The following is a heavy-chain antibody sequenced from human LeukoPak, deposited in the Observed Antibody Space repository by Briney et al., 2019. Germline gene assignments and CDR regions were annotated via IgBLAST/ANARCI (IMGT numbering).Heavy chain of an antibody. CDR3: ASAEVPDSGGYYRPYYYYGMDV. Sequence: PSETLSLTCAVYGGSFSGYYWSWIRQPPGKGLEWIGEINHSGSTNYNPSLKSRVTISVDTSKNQFSLKLSSVTAADTAVYYCASAEVPDSGGYYRPYYYYGMDVWGQGTTVTVSS. D-gene: IGHD3-22*01. V-gene: IGHV4-34*01. CDR1: GGSFSGYY. CDR2: INHSGST. J-gene: IGHJ6*02.